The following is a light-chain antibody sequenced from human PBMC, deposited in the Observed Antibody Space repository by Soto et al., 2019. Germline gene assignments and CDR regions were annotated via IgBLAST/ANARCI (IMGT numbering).Light chain of an antibody. V-gene: IGKV1-9*01. CDR3: QQLNSYPLT. J-gene: IGKJ4*01. CDR2: AAS. CDR1: QGISSY. Sequence: DIQLTQSPSFLSASVGDRVTITCRASQGISSYLAWYQQKPGTAPKLPIYAASTLQSGVPSRFSGSGSGTEFTLTISSLQPEDFATYYCQQLNSYPLTFGGGTKVEIK.